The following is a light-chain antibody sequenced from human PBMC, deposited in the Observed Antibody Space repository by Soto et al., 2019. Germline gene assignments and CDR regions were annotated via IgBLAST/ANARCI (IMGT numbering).Light chain of an antibody. V-gene: IGLV2-14*01. CDR3: TSYTRDTALV. CDR2: EVS. J-gene: IGLJ1*01. CDR1: SSDVGTYNY. Sequence: QSALTQPASVSGSPGQSITSSCTGTSSDVGTYNYVSWYQHHPGKAPKLIIYEVSNRPSGVSNRFSSSKSGSTASLTISGLQAEDEADYHCTSYTRDTALVFGTGTKVTVL.